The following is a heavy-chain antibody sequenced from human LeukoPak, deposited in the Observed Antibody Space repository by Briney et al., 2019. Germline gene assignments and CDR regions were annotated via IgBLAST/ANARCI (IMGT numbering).Heavy chain of an antibody. CDR3: ARGSAIVSFDY. CDR1: GYTLTELS. J-gene: IGHJ4*02. Sequence: ASVKVPCKVSGYTLTELSMHWVRQAPGQGLEWMGWINPNNGGTNYAQKFQGRVTMTRDTSISTAYMELSRLRSDDTAVYYCARGSAIVSFDYWGQGTLVTVSS. CDR2: INPNNGGT. V-gene: IGHV1-2*02. D-gene: IGHD5-18*01.